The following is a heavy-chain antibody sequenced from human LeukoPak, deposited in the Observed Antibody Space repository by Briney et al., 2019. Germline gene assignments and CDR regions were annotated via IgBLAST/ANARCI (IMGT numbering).Heavy chain of an antibody. J-gene: IGHJ4*02. Sequence: GGSLRLSCEASGFTFSNYWMHWVRQGPGKGLVWVARISGDGKSTTYADSVKGRFTISRDNSKNTMYLQVNSLRAEDTALYFCARLPVPINDFGDYFDYWGQGILVTVSS. D-gene: IGHD3/OR15-3a*01. CDR1: GFTFSNYW. V-gene: IGHV3-74*01. CDR2: ISGDGKST. CDR3: ARLPVPINDFGDYFDY.